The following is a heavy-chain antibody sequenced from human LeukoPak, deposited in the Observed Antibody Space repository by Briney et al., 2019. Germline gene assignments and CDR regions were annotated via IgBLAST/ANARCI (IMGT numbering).Heavy chain of an antibody. J-gene: IGHJ3*02. D-gene: IGHD3-22*01. CDR1: DLTFSNYE. CDR2: ISSSSSTI. V-gene: IGHV3-48*03. Sequence: GGSLRLSCTSSDLTFSNYEMHWVRQAPGKGLDWVSYISSSSSTIYYADSVEGRFTISRDNAKNSLYLQMNSLRAEDTAVYYCARATYYYDSSGYYLNDAFDIWGQGTMVTVSS. CDR3: ARATYYYDSSGYYLNDAFDI.